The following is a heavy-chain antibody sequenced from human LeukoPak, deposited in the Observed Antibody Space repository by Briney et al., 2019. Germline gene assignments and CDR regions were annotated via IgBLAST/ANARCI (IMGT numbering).Heavy chain of an antibody. CDR1: GFTFCSYA. J-gene: IGHJ5*02. Sequence: GGSLRLSCAASGFTFCSYAMHWVRQAPGKGLEWVAVISYDGSNKYYADSVKGRFTISRDNSKNTLYLQMNSLRAEDTAVYYCAREGSSSWYWFDPWGQGTLVTVSS. D-gene: IGHD6-13*01. CDR2: ISYDGSNK. V-gene: IGHV3-30-3*01. CDR3: AREGSSSWYWFDP.